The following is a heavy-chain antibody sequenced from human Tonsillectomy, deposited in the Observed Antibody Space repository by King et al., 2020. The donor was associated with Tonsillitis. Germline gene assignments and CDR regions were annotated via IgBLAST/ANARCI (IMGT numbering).Heavy chain of an antibody. J-gene: IGHJ6*02. CDR2: INPKRGGT. Sequence: VQLVESGAEVKKPGASVNVSCKASRYTFTGYYMHWVRQAPGQGPEWMGWINPKRGGTNYAQKFQGRVTMTRDTSISTVYMELNSLGSDDTAVYYCAKVGGSGGYYYGLDVWGQGTTVTVSS. V-gene: IGHV1-2*02. CDR1: RYTFTGYY. CDR3: AKVGGSGGYYYGLDV. D-gene: IGHD1-26*01.